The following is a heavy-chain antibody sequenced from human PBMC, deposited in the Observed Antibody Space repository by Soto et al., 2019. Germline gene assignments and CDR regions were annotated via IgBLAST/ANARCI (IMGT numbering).Heavy chain of an antibody. CDR1: GYTFTSYD. Sequence: QVQLVQSGAEVKKPGASVKVSCKASGYTFTSYDINWVRQATGQGLEWMGWMNPNSGNTGYAQKFQGRVTMTRNTSISTAYMELSSLRSEGTAVYYWARERTGTTSMDVWGQGTTVTVSS. J-gene: IGHJ6*02. V-gene: IGHV1-8*01. D-gene: IGHD1-1*01. CDR2: MNPNSGNT. CDR3: ARERTGTTSMDV.